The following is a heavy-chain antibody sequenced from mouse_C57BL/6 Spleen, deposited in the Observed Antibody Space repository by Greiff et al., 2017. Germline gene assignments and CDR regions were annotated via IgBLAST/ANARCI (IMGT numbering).Heavy chain of an antibody. J-gene: IGHJ3*01. CDR3: ARRAYDYGFAY. Sequence: DVQLQESGPELVKPGASVKISCKASGYSFTGYYMNWVKQSPEKSLEWIGEINPSTGGTTYNQKFKAKATLTVDKSSSTAYMQLKSLTSEDSAVYYCARRAYDYGFAYWGQGTLVTVSA. D-gene: IGHD2-4*01. CDR1: GYSFTGYY. CDR2: INPSTGGT. V-gene: IGHV1-42*01.